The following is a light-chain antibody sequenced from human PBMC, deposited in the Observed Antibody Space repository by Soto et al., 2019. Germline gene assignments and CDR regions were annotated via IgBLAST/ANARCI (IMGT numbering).Light chain of an antibody. Sequence: IQMTQSPSSLSASVGDRVTLTCQASHDIRDHLNWYQQKPGKPPKLLIYDASNLQTGVPSRFSGSGSGTDFTFTISRLEPEDFAVYYCQQYGSSLITFGQGTRLEIK. CDR1: HDIRDH. J-gene: IGKJ5*01. CDR2: DAS. V-gene: IGKV1-33*01. CDR3: QQYGSSLIT.